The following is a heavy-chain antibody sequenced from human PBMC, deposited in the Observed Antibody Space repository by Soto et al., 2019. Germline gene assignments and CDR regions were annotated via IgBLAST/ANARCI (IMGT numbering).Heavy chain of an antibody. Sequence: EVQLVESGGGLVKPGGSLRLSCVVSGFTFSSYSMNWVRQAPGKGLEWVSTISSGGEYTYYADSVKGRFTISRDNAKNSVYLQMSSLTAEDTALYYCARDFKESHYDYYCMDVWGKGTTVTVSS. CDR2: ISSGGEYT. J-gene: IGHJ6*03. CDR1: GFTFSSYS. CDR3: ARDFKESHYDYYCMDV. V-gene: IGHV3-21*06. D-gene: IGHD3-10*01.